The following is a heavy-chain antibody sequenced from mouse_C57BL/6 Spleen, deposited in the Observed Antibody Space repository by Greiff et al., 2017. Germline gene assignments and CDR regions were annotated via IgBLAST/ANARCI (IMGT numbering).Heavy chain of an antibody. CDR1: GYSITSGYY. J-gene: IGHJ2*01. V-gene: IGHV3-6*01. Sequence: EVKLQESGPGLVKPSQSLSLTCSVTGYSITSGYYWNWIRQFPGNKLEWMGYISYDGSNNYNPSLKNRISITRDTSKNQFFLKLNSVTTEDTATYYCARGGSYGDGYWGQGTTLTVSS. CDR2: ISYDGSN. CDR3: ARGGSYGDGY. D-gene: IGHD1-1*02.